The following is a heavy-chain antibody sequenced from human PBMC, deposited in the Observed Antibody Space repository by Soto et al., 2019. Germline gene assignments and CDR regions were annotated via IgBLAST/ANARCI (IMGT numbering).Heavy chain of an antibody. CDR2: IYYSGST. V-gene: IGHV4-31*03. CDR1: GGSISSGGYY. Sequence: QVQLQESGPGLVKPSQTLSLTCTVSGGSISSGGYYWSWIRQHPGKGLEWIGYIYYSGSTYYNPSLKSRVTISVDTSKNQFSLKLSSVTAADTAVYYCARGSSGPAVYYDSSDYYYYYGMDVWGQGTTVTVSS. J-gene: IGHJ6*02. CDR3: ARGSSGPAVYYDSSDYYYYYGMDV. D-gene: IGHD3-22*01.